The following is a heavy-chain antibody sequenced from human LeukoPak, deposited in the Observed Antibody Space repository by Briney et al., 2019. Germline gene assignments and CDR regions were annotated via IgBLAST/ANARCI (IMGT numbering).Heavy chain of an antibody. Sequence: GGSLRLSCAASGFTFSSYAMNWVRQAPGKGLEWVSTVSTGGGSTFYADSVKGRFTISRDKSKNTLSLQMNSLRAEDTAVYYCAKGTSGLHPYYYLDVWGKGTPVTVSS. D-gene: IGHD2-2*01. CDR1: GFTFSSYA. V-gene: IGHV3-23*01. CDR2: VSTGGGST. J-gene: IGHJ6*03. CDR3: AKGTSGLHPYYYLDV.